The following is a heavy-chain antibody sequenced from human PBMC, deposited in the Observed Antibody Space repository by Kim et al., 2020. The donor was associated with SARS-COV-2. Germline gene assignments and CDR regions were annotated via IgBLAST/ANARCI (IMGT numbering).Heavy chain of an antibody. CDR3: AKDDVVVPAAMVAGLLGAFDI. Sequence: GGSLRLSCAASGFTFSSYAMSWVRQAPGKGLEWVSAISGSGGSTYYADSVKGRFTISRDNSKNTLYLQMNSLRAEDTAVYYCAKDDVVVPAAMVAGLLGAFDIWGQGTMVTVSS. CDR1: GFTFSSYA. V-gene: IGHV3-23*01. J-gene: IGHJ3*02. CDR2: ISGSGGST. D-gene: IGHD2-2*01.